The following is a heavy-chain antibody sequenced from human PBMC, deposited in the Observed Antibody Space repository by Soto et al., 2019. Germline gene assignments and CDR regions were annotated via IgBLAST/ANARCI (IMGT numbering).Heavy chain of an antibody. CDR2: FSSSSSTI. D-gene: IGHD5-18*01. CDR3: ARERIQLNYYGMDV. J-gene: IGHJ6*02. CDR1: GFTFSSYS. Sequence: GGSLRLSCAASGFTFSSYSMNWVRQAPGKGLECVSYFSSSSSTIYYADSVKGRFTISRDNAKNSLYLQMNSLRDEDTAVYYCARERIQLNYYGMDVWGQGTTVTVSS. V-gene: IGHV3-48*02.